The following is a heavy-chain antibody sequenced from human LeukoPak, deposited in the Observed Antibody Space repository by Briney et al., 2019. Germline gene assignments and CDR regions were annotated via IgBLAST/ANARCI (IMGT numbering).Heavy chain of an antibody. J-gene: IGHJ1*01. Sequence: SQTLSLTCTVSGGSISSGDYYWSWIRQPPGKGLEWIGYIYYSGSTYYNPSLKSRVTISVDTSKNQFSLKLSSVTAADTAVYYCARAPRDDFRSGYYTVPPIEYFQHWGQGTLVTVSS. CDR1: GGSISSGDYY. CDR2: IYYSGST. D-gene: IGHD3-3*01. CDR3: ARAPRDDFRSGYYTVPPIEYFQH. V-gene: IGHV4-30-4*08.